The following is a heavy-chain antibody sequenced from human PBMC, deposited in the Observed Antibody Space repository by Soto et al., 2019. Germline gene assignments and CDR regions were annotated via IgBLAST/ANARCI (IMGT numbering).Heavy chain of an antibody. J-gene: IGHJ4*02. CDR3: AIFRDFFDY. Sequence: QVQLQESGPGLVKPSETLSLTCTVSGGSISRYYWSWIRQPPGRGLEWIGHIYYSGSTTYNPSLKSRVTISVDTSKNQCSLRLSSVTAADTAVYYCAIFRDFFDYWGQGTLVTVSS. CDR1: GGSISRYY. CDR2: IYYSGST. V-gene: IGHV4-59*08.